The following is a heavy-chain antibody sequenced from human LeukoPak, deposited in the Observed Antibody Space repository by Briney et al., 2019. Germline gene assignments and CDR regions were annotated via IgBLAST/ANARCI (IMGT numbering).Heavy chain of an antibody. CDR2: IRFDGSNK. D-gene: IGHD2-2*01. V-gene: IGHV3-30*02. Sequence: GGSLRLSCAASGFTFTNYGMHWVRQAPGKGLEWVAFIRFDGSNKYYADSVKGRFTISRDNSKNTLYLQMNSLRAEDTAVYYCAKRGKVVPAANWFDPWGQGTLVTVSS. CDR3: AKRGKVVPAANWFDP. J-gene: IGHJ5*02. CDR1: GFTFTNYG.